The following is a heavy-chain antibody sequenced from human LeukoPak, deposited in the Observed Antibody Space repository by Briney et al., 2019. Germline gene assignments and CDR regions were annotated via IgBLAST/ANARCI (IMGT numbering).Heavy chain of an antibody. CDR1: GYTFTGYY. V-gene: IGHV1-2*02. Sequence: ASVKVSCKASGYTFTGYYMHWVRQAPGQGLEWMGWINPNSGGTNYAQKFQGRVTMTRDTSISTAYMELSRLRSDDTAVYYCARLFSSWYEEGRYYYYYGMDVWGQGITVTVSS. J-gene: IGHJ6*02. CDR3: ARLFSSWYEEGRYYYYYGMDV. CDR2: INPNSGGT. D-gene: IGHD6-13*01.